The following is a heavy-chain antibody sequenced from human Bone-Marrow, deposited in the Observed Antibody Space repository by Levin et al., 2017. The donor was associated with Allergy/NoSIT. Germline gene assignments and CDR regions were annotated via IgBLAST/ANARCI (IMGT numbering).Heavy chain of an antibody. CDR1: GFTFSSYG. CDR3: AKGRPGYSYGREGYYFDY. D-gene: IGHD5-18*01. CDR2: ISYDGSNK. Sequence: PGGSLRLSCAASGFTFSSYGMHWVRQAPGKGLEWVAVISYDGSNKYYADSVKGRFTISRDNSKNTLYLQMNSLRAEDTAVYYCAKGRPGYSYGREGYYFDYWGQGTLVTVSS. V-gene: IGHV3-30*18. J-gene: IGHJ4*02.